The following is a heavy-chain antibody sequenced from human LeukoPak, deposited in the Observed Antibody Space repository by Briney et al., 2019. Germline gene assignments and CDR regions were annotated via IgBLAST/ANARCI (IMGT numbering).Heavy chain of an antibody. J-gene: IGHJ3*02. D-gene: IGHD6-13*01. CDR1: GGSISSYY. V-gene: IGHV4-59*12. CDR3: ARDPSSSWFDAFDI. CDR2: IFYTGST. Sequence: SETLSLTCTVSGGSISSYYWSWIRQPPGKGLEWIGYIFYTGSTNYNPSLKSRVTISVLTSKNRFSLKLSSVTAADTAVYYCARDPSSSWFDAFDIWGQGTMVTVSS.